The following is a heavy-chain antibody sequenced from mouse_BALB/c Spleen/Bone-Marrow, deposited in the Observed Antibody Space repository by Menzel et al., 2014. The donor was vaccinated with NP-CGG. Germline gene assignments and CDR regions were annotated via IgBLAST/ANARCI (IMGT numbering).Heavy chain of an antibody. V-gene: IGHV1-87*01. CDR3: ARGDPFDY. CDR2: IYPGDGDT. Sequence: LQESRAELARPGASVRLSCKASGYTFTSYWMQWVKQRPGQGLEWIGAIYPGDGDTRYTQKFKGKATLTADKSSSTAYMQLSSLASEDSAVYYCARGDPFDYWGQGTTLTVSS. CDR1: GYTFTSYW. J-gene: IGHJ2*01.